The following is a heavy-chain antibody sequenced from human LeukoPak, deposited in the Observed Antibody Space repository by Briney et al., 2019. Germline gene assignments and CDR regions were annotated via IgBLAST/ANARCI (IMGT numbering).Heavy chain of an antibody. Sequence: SETLSLTCTVSGGSSSSSGYYWGWIRQPPGKGLEWIGSIYYSGSTYYNPSLKSRVTISVDTSKNQFSLKLSSVTAADTAVYYCARRDYYGSGSQDYWGQGTLVTVSS. CDR2: IYYSGST. V-gene: IGHV4-39*01. CDR3: ARRDYYGSGSQDY. CDR1: GGSSSSSGYY. D-gene: IGHD3-10*01. J-gene: IGHJ4*02.